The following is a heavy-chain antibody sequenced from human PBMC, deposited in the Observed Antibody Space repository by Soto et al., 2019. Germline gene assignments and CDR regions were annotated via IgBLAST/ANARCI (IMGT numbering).Heavy chain of an antibody. J-gene: IGHJ4*02. CDR1: GFTFSSYW. V-gene: IGHV3-74*01. CDR3: ARVLNGQWYFDY. Sequence: EVQLVESGGGLVQPGGSLRLSCGASGFTFSSYWMHWVRQAPGKGLVWVSRVNIDESRTSYADSVKGRFTISRDNAKNTLYLQMNSLRAEATAVYYCARVLNGQWYFDYWGQGTQVTVSS. D-gene: IGHD6-19*01. CDR2: VNIDESRT.